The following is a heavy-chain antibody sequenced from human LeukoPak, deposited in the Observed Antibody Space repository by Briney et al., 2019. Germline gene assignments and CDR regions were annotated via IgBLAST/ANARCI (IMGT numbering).Heavy chain of an antibody. V-gene: IGHV3-30*03. J-gene: IGHJ4*02. Sequence: GRSLRLSCAASGFTFSSYGMHWVRQAPGKGLEWVAVISYDGSNKYYADSLKGRFTISRDNSKNTLYLQMNSLRAEDTAVYYCASTVSFDYWGQGTLVTVSS. CDR1: GFTFSSYG. CDR2: ISYDGSNK. D-gene: IGHD4-17*01. CDR3: ASTVSFDY.